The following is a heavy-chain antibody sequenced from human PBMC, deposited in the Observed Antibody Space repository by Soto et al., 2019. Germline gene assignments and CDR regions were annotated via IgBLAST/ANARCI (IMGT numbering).Heavy chain of an antibody. J-gene: IGHJ4*02. CDR3: XXXXXXXXXXFDX. V-gene: IGHV4-59*04. Sequence: HVQLRESGPGLVQPSETLSLTCTVSGDSIGGYYWNWIRQTPGEGLEWIGFIYYTGYTYYNPSLQSRVTLSVDXSKNRFSLXXXXXXXXXXXXXXXXXXXXXXXXXFDXWGQGILVSVSS. CDR2: IYYTGYT. CDR1: GDSIGGYY.